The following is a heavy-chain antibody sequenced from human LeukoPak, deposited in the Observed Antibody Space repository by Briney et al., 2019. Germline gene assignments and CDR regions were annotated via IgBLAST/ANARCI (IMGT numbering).Heavy chain of an antibody. D-gene: IGHD6-6*01. CDR2: ISSSSSYI. CDR1: GFTFSSYS. CDR3: ARGAPTYSSWFPFGY. J-gene: IGHJ4*02. Sequence: PGGSLRLSCAASGFTFSSYSMNWVRQAPGKGLEWVSSISSSSSYIYYADSVKGRFTISIDNAKNSLYLQMNSLRSEDAAVYYCARGAPTYSSWFPFGYWGQGTLVTVSS. V-gene: IGHV3-21*01.